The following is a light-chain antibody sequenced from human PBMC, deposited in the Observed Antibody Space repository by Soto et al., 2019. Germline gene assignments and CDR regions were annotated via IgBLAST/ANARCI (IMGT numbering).Light chain of an antibody. CDR2: GAS. J-gene: IGKJ1*01. CDR1: QSVSSN. CDR3: QQYNNSPRT. V-gene: IGKV3-15*01. Sequence: EIVMTQSPATLSVSPGERATLSSRASQSVSSNLAWYQQKTGQAPRLLIYGASTRDTGIPARFSGSGSGTEFTLTISRLQSEDFEVYYCQQYNNSPRTFGQGTKVDIK.